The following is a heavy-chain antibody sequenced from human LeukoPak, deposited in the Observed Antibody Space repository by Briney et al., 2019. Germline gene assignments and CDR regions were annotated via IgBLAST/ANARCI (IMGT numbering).Heavy chain of an antibody. CDR1: GFVFNNFG. CDR3: ARLPCRRMGCSWNWFDP. Sequence: GGSLRLSCAASGFVFNNFGMTWVRQAPGKGLEWVSTISGGGGGSKWYADSVKGRFTISGDNSRDTLYLHMNSLRDEDTAVYYCARLPCRRMGCSWNWFDPWGQGTQVTVSS. D-gene: IGHD3-16*01. CDR2: ISGGGGGSK. J-gene: IGHJ5*02. V-gene: IGHV3-23*01.